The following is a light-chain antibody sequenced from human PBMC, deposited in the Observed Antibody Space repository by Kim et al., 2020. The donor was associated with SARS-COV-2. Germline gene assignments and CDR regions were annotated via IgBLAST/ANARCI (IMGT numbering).Light chain of an antibody. Sequence: QSALTQPASVSGSPGQSITISCTGTSNDVGGFNYVSWYQEHPGKAPKLMIYDVTNRPSGVSNRFSGSKSGNTASLTISGLQAEDEADYYCSSWTGSSTPVVFGGGTQLTVL. CDR1: SNDVGGFNY. CDR2: DVT. V-gene: IGLV2-14*03. CDR3: SSWTGSSTPVV. J-gene: IGLJ2*01.